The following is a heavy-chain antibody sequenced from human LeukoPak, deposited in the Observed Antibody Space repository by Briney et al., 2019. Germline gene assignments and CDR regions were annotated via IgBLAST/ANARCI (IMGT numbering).Heavy chain of an antibody. D-gene: IGHD6-19*01. CDR1: GFTFSSYA. CDR2: ISYDGSNK. J-gene: IGHJ4*02. Sequence: PGRSLRLSCAASGFTFSSYAMHWVRQAPGKGLEWVAVISYDGSNKYYADSVKGRFTISRDNSKNTLYLQMNSLRAEDTAVYYCARWRSSGWPDYWGQGTLVTVSS. CDR3: ARWRSSGWPDY. V-gene: IGHV3-30-3*01.